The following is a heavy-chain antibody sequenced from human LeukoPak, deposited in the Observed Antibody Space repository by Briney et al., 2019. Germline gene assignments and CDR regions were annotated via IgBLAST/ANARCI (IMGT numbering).Heavy chain of an antibody. D-gene: IGHD7-27*01. V-gene: IGHV1-8*02. CDR2: MNSNSGDT. CDR1: GYTFTGYY. CDR3: ARGPRNWGFDY. Sequence: ASVKVSCKASGYTFTGYYMHWVRQAPGQGLEWMGWMNSNSGDTGYAQKFQGRVTMTRDTSISTAYMELSSLRSEDTAVYYCARGPRNWGFDYWGQGTLVTVSP. J-gene: IGHJ4*02.